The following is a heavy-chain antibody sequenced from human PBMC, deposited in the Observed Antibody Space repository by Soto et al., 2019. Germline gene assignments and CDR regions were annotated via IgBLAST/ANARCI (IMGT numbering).Heavy chain of an antibody. Sequence: QVQLVQSGAEVKKPGASVKVSCKASGYTFTSYGIIWVRQSPGQGLEWMGWISDYNGNTNYAQKLQGRVTMTTDTSTSTAEMELRSLRSDDTAVYYWARFIAADVDFAYWGQGTLVTVSS. V-gene: IGHV1-18*01. J-gene: IGHJ4*02. CDR2: ISDYNGNT. CDR1: GYTFTSYG. D-gene: IGHD6-13*01. CDR3: ARFIAADVDFAY.